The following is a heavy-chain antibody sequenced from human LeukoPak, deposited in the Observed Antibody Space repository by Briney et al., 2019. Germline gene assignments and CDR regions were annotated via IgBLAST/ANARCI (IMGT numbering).Heavy chain of an antibody. CDR3: ANPEATDAFDI. J-gene: IGHJ3*02. Sequence: PSETLSLTCAVSGYSISSGYYWGWIRQPPGKGLEWIGSIYHSGSTYYNPSLKSRVTISVDTSKNQFSLKLSSVTAADTAVYNCANPEATDAFDIWGQGTMVTVSS. V-gene: IGHV4-38-2*01. CDR1: GYSISSGYY. CDR2: IYHSGST.